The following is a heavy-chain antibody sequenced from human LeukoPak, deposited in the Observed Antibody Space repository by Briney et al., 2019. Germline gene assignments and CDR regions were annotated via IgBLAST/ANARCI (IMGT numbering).Heavy chain of an antibody. D-gene: IGHD2-15*01. CDR2: ISYDGSNK. V-gene: IGHV3-30*03. Sequence: GGSLRLSCAASGFTFSSYGMHWVRQAPGKGLEWVAVISYDGSNKYYADSVKGRFAISRDNSKNTLYLQMNSLRAEDTAVYYCSTYGSCSGGSCYSHFDYWGQGTLVTVSS. J-gene: IGHJ4*02. CDR1: GFTFSSYG. CDR3: STYGSCSGGSCYSHFDY.